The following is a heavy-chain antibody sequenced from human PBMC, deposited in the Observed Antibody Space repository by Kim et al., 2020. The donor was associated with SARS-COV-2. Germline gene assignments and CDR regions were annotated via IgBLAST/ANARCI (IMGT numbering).Heavy chain of an antibody. D-gene: IGHD1-7*01. CDR2: ISYDGSNK. CDR3: AKDLGGNWNYDSVDY. Sequence: GGSLRLSCAASGFTFSSYGMHWVRQAPGKGLEWVAVISYDGSNKYYADSVKGRFTISRDNSKNTLYLQMNSLRAEDTAVYYCAKDLGGNWNYDSVDYWG. J-gene: IGHJ4*01. CDR1: GFTFSSYG. V-gene: IGHV3-30*18.